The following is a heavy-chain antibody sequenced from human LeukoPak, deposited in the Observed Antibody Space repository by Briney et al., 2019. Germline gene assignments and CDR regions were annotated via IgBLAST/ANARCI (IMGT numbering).Heavy chain of an antibody. CDR1: GLTFSSHW. V-gene: IGHV3-74*01. J-gene: IGHJ4*02. D-gene: IGHD4/OR15-4a*01. CDR2: ITNDGSST. Sequence: GGPLRLSCAASGLTFSSHWMHWVRQAPGKGLVWVSRITNDGSSTTYADSVKGRLTISRDNAKNSLYLEMNSLRDEDTAVYYCARDLAWGAYWGQGTLVTVSS. CDR3: ARDLAWGAY.